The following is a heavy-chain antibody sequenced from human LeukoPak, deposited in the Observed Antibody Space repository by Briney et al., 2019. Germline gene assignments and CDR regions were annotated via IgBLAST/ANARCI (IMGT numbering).Heavy chain of an antibody. Sequence: GGSLRLSCAASGFTFSSYAMHWVRQAPGKGLEWVAVISYDGSNKYYADSVKGRFTISRDNSKNTLYLQMNSLGAEDTAVYYCASTGGTMATLDDYWGQGTLVTVSS. CDR1: GFTFSSYA. J-gene: IGHJ4*02. V-gene: IGHV3-30*04. CDR2: ISYDGSNK. CDR3: ASTGGTMATLDDY. D-gene: IGHD5-24*01.